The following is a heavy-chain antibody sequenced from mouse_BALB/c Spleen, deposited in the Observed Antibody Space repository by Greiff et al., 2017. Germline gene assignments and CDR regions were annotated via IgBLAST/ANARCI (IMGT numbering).Heavy chain of an antibody. CDR2: INPSSGYT. Sequence: VQLQQSGAELARPGASVKMSCKASGYTFTSYTMHWVKQRPGQGLEWIGYINPSSGYTNYNQKFKDKATLTADKSSSTAYMQLSSLTSEDSAVYYCARSGHSYYGSSYPCDVWGAGTTVTVSS. CDR3: ARSGHSYYGSSYPCDV. D-gene: IGHD1-1*01. CDR1: GYTFTSYT. J-gene: IGHJ1*01. V-gene: IGHV1-4*01.